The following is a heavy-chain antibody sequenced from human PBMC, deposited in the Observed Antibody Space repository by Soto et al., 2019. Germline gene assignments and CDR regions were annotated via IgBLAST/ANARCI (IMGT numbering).Heavy chain of an antibody. CDR3: ASQAGFYYHHGMDA. V-gene: IGHV4-39*01. Sequence: PSETLSLTCTVSGGSISSSSYYWGWIRQPPGKGLEWIGSIYYSGSTYYNPSLKSLVTISVDTSKNQFSLNLSSVTAANTAVYYCASQAGFYYHHGMDAWGQGTRVTVS. J-gene: IGHJ6*02. CDR1: GGSISSSSYY. D-gene: IGHD6-19*01. CDR2: IYYSGST.